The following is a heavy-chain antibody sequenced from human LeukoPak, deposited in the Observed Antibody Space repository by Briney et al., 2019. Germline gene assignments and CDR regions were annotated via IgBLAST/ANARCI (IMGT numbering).Heavy chain of an antibody. V-gene: IGHV4-4*09. CDR3: ARTRNAGFIAAPNWFDP. D-gene: IGHD6-6*01. CDR2: IYTSGST. CDR1: GGSISSYY. J-gene: IGHJ5*02. Sequence: SETLSLTCTVSGGSISSYYWSWIRQPPGKGLEWIGYIYTSGSTNYNPSLKSRVTISVDTSKNQFSLKLSSVTAADTAVYYSARTRNAGFIAAPNWFDPWGQGTLVTVSS.